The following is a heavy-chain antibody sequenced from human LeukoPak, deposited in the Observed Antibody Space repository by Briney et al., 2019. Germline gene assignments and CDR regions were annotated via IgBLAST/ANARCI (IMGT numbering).Heavy chain of an antibody. V-gene: IGHV3-11*04. D-gene: IGHD5-24*01. Sequence: GGSLRLSCAASGFTFSDYYMSWLRQAPGKGLEWVSYISSSGSTIYYADSVKGRFTISRDNAKNSLYLQMNSLRAEDTAVYYCAGDGYNQDPDYWGQGTLVTVSS. CDR3: AGDGYNQDPDY. CDR2: ISSSGSTI. CDR1: GFTFSDYY. J-gene: IGHJ4*02.